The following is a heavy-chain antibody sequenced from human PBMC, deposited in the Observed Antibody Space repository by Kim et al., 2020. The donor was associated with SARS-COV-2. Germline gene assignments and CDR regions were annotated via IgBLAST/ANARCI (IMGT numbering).Heavy chain of an antibody. V-gene: IGHV3-23*01. D-gene: IGHD2-15*01. Sequence: SGGSTYYADSVKARFTISRDNSKNTLYLQMNSLRAEDTAVYYCAKDVVDPWGQGTLVTVSS. CDR3: AKDVVDP. CDR2: SGGST. J-gene: IGHJ5*02.